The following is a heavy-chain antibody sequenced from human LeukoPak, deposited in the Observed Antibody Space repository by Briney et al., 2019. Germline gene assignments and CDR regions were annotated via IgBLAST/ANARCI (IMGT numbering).Heavy chain of an antibody. CDR1: GGSISSYY. CDR2: IYYSGST. V-gene: IGHV4-59*01. Sequence: SETLSLTCTVSGGSISSYYWSWIRQPPGKGLEWIGYIYYSGSTNYDSSLRSRVTISVDTSKNQFSLKLSSVTAADTAVYYCARKESGSNYYFDYWGQGTLVTVSS. CDR3: ARKESGSNYYFDY. D-gene: IGHD2-15*01. J-gene: IGHJ4*02.